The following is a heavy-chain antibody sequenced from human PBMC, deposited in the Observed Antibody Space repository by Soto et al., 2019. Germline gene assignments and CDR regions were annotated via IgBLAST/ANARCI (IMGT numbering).Heavy chain of an antibody. D-gene: IGHD2-2*02. CDR3: SRVHCSTTSCHSRSGGDV. CDR1: GYTFTGYY. J-gene: IGHJ6*02. Sequence: ASVKGSGKASGYTFTGYYIHWVRQAPGQELKWMAWINPNSGGTKYVQNCQATVTMTRDTSIITFHLELSRLSSYDTAVYYCSRVHCSTTSCHSRSGGDVWGQGTTVTASS. CDR2: INPNSGGT. V-gene: IGHV1-2*02.